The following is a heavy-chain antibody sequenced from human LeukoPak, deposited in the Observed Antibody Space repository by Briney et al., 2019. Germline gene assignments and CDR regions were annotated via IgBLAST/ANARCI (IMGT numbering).Heavy chain of an antibody. V-gene: IGHV1-69*05. CDR2: IIPIFGTA. D-gene: IGHD1-26*01. CDR3: TRPKDSGSHLFLFDY. Sequence: ASVKVSCKASGGTFSSYAISWVRQAPGQGLEWMGGIIPIFGTANYAQKFQGRVTMTRDRSRSTVYLELSSLRSEDTAVYYCTRPKDSGSHLFLFDYWGQGTLVTVSS. CDR1: GGTFSSYA. J-gene: IGHJ4*02.